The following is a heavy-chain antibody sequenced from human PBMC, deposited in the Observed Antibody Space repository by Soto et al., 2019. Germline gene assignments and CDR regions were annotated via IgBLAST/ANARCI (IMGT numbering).Heavy chain of an antibody. J-gene: IGHJ6*03. CDR3: ARQEAYYDILTGYYYYYMDV. V-gene: IGHV5-51*01. Sequence: GESLKISCKGSGYSFTSYWIGWVRQMPGKGLEWMGIIYPGDSDTRYSPSFQGQVTISADKSISTAYLQWSSLKASDTAMYYCARQEAYYDILTGYYYYYMDVWGKGTTVTVSS. D-gene: IGHD3-9*01. CDR2: IYPGDSDT. CDR1: GYSFTSYW.